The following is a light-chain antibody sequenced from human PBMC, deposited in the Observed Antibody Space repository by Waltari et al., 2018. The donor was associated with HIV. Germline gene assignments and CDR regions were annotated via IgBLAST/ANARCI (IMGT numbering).Light chain of an antibody. Sequence: EIVLTQSPATLSLSPGERATLSCRASQSIAAYLAWYQQKPGQAPRLLISDASNRATGVPARFSGSGSGTDFTPTISSLEPEDFAVYYCQQRTNWLFGGGTKVEIK. CDR1: QSIAAY. J-gene: IGKJ4*01. CDR3: QQRTNWL. CDR2: DAS. V-gene: IGKV3-11*01.